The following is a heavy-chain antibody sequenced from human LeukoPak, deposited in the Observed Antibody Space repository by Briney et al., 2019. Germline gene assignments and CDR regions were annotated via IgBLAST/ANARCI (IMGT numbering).Heavy chain of an antibody. Sequence: ASVKVSCKASGYTFTGYYMHWVRQAPGQGLEWMGWINPNSGGTNYAQKFQGWVTMTRDTSISTAYMELSRLSSVTAADTAVYYCARDIVGIFHAFDIWGQGTMVTVSS. CDR3: ARDIVGIFHAFDI. CDR1: GYTFTGYY. V-gene: IGHV1-2*04. J-gene: IGHJ3*02. CDR2: INPNSGGT. D-gene: IGHD3-22*01.